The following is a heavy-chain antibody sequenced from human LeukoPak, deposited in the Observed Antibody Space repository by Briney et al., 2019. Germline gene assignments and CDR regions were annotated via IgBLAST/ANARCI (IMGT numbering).Heavy chain of an antibody. CDR1: GGSISSYY. Sequence: SETLSLTCTVSGGSISSYYWSWIRQPPGKGLEWIGYIYYSGSTNYNPSLKSRATISVDTSKNQFSLKLSSVTAADTAVYYCARVYDSSGDAFDIWGQGTMVTVSS. CDR3: ARVYDSSGDAFDI. V-gene: IGHV4-59*01. J-gene: IGHJ3*02. CDR2: IYYSGST. D-gene: IGHD3-22*01.